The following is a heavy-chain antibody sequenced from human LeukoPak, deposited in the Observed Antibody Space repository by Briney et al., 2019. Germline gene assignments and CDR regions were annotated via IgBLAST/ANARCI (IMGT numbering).Heavy chain of an antibody. CDR1: GFTFSSYG. CDR2: IRYVGSNK. D-gene: IGHD6-13*01. CDR3: AKDPEVRRVSGIAAAGPPFDY. V-gene: IGHV3-30*02. Sequence: GGSLRLSCAASGFTFSSYGMHWVRQAPGKGLEWVAFIRYVGSNKYYADSVKGRFTISRDNSKNTLYLQMNSLRAEDTAVYYCAKDPEVRRVSGIAAAGPPFDYWGQGTLVTVSS. J-gene: IGHJ4*02.